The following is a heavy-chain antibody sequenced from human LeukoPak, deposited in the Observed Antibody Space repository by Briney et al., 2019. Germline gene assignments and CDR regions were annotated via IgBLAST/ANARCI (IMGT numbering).Heavy chain of an antibody. CDR3: AREGSGSWSFDY. Sequence: PSETLSLTCAVYGGSFSGYYWSWIRQPPGKGLEWIGEINHSGSTNYNPSLKSRVTMPVDTSKNQFSLKLSSVTAADTAVYYCAREGSGSWSFDYWGQGTLVTVSS. J-gene: IGHJ4*02. CDR2: INHSGST. D-gene: IGHD1-26*01. CDR1: GGSFSGYY. V-gene: IGHV4-34*01.